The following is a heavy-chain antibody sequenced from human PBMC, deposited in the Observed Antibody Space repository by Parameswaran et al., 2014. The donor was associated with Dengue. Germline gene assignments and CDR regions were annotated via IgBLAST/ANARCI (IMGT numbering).Heavy chain of an antibody. D-gene: IGHD6-13*01. J-gene: IGHJ4*02. CDR2: IWYDGSNK. CDR3: ARSNGYSSSWPFDY. Sequence: WIRQPPGKGLEWVAVIWYDGSNKYYADSVKGRFTISRDNSKNTLYLQMNSLRAEDAAVYYCARSNGYSSSWPFDYWGQGTLVTVSS. V-gene: IGHV3-33*01.